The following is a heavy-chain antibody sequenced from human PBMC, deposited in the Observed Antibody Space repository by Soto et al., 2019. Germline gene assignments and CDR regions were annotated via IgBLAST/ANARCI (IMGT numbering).Heavy chain of an antibody. CDR3: AREGNTVTTLQGFDY. CDR1: GFTFSSYA. Sequence: PGGSLGLSCAASGFTFSSYAMHWVRQAPGKGLEWVAVISYDGSNKYYADSVKGRFTISRDNSKNTLYLQMNSLRAEDTAVYYCAREGNTVTTLQGFDYWGQGTLVTVSS. J-gene: IGHJ4*02. V-gene: IGHV3-30-3*01. CDR2: ISYDGSNK. D-gene: IGHD4-17*01.